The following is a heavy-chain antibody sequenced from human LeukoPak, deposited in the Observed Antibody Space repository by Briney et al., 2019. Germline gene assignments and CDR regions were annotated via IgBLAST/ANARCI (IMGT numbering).Heavy chain of an antibody. Sequence: PGGSLRLSCAASAFTFSSYGMNWVRQAPGKGLEWVAVIWYDGSNKYYADSVKGRFTISRDNSKNTVYLQMSSLRAEDTAVYYCARLGSAWSYDYWGQGTLVTVSS. CDR2: IWYDGSNK. J-gene: IGHJ4*02. CDR1: AFTFSSYG. V-gene: IGHV3-33*01. D-gene: IGHD6-19*01. CDR3: ARLGSAWSYDY.